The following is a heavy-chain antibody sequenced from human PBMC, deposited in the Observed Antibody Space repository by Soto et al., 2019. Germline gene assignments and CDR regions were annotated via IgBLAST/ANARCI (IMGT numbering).Heavy chain of an antibody. CDR2: IYYSGST. D-gene: IGHD5-18*01. Sequence: PSETLSLTCTVSGVSISSGGYYWGWIRQHPGKGLEWIGYIYYSGSTNYNPSLKSRVSISLDTSKNQFSLRLTSVTAADTAVYYCARIPVDTYMINWFDPWGQGTLVTVSS. CDR3: ARIPVDTYMINWFDP. V-gene: IGHV4-61*08. CDR1: GVSISSGGYY. J-gene: IGHJ5*02.